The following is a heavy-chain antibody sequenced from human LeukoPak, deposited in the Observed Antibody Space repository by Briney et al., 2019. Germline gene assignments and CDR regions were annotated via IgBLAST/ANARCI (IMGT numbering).Heavy chain of an antibody. CDR1: GFTFSNSW. Sequence: GGSLRLSCAASGFTFSNSWMHWVRQTPGKGLVWVSCLRSDGTTTYAESVKGRSTISRDNAKNSLYLQMNSLRAEDTALYYCARAHYSGSFGYWGQGTLVTVSS. CDR3: ARAHYSGSFGY. V-gene: IGHV3-74*01. J-gene: IGHJ4*02. CDR2: LRSDGTT. D-gene: IGHD1-26*01.